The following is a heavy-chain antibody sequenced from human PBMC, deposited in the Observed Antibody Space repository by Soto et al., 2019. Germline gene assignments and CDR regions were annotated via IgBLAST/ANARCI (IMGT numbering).Heavy chain of an antibody. Sequence: QVQLVQSGAEVKKPGASVKVSCKASGYTFTGYYMHWVRQAPGQGLEWMGWINPNSGGTNYAQKFQGWVTMTRDTSISTAYMELSRLRSDDTAVYYCARERGSDYGDCNAFDIWGQGTMVTVSS. V-gene: IGHV1-2*04. CDR3: ARERGSDYGDCNAFDI. CDR2: INPNSGGT. CDR1: GYTFTGYY. J-gene: IGHJ3*02. D-gene: IGHD4-17*01.